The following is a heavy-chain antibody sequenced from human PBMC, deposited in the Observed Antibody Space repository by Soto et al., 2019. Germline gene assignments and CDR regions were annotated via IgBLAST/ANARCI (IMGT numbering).Heavy chain of an antibody. J-gene: IGHJ5*02. CDR3: ARDGPRYCSGGSCYSDWFAP. CDR2: IWYDGSNK. CDR1: GFTFSSYG. D-gene: IGHD2-15*01. Sequence: PGGSLRLSCAASGFTFSSYGMHWVRQAPGKGLEWVAVIWYDGSNKYYADSVKGRFTISRDNSKNTLYLQMNSLRAEDRAVYYCARDGPRYCSGGSCYSDWFAPWGQGTLVTVSS. V-gene: IGHV3-33*01.